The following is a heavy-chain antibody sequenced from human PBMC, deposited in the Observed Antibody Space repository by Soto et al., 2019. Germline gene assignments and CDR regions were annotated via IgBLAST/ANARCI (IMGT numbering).Heavy chain of an antibody. V-gene: IGHV1-8*01. CDR3: ARTTLSTVVSPRHFDY. J-gene: IGHJ4*02. CDR2: MNPNSGDT. D-gene: IGHD4-17*01. CDR1: GYTFTSYD. Sequence: QVQLVQSGAEVKKPGASVKVSCKASGYTFTSYDINWMRQATGQGLEWMGWMNPNSGDTGYAQKFQGRVTMTMNTPISTAYMELSSLRSEDTAVYYCARTTLSTVVSPRHFDYWGQGTLVTVSS.